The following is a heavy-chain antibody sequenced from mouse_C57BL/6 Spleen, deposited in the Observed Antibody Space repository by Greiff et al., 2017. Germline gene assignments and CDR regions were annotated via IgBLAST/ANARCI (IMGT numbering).Heavy chain of an antibody. Sequence: EVQLQQSGPGLVKPSQSLSLTCSVTGYSITSGYYWNWIRQFPGNKLEWMGYISYDGSNNYNPSLKNRISITRDTSKNQFFLKLNSVTTEDTATYYCARGHAWFAYWGQGTLVTVSA. CDR3: ARGHAWFAY. CDR1: GYSITSGYY. J-gene: IGHJ3*01. D-gene: IGHD6-1*01. V-gene: IGHV3-6*01. CDR2: ISYDGSN.